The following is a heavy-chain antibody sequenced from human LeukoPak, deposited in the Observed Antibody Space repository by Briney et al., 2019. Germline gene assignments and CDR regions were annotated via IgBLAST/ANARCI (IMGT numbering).Heavy chain of an antibody. CDR1: GFTFSSYA. V-gene: IGHV3-23*01. CDR2: ISGSGGST. Sequence: GGSLRLSCAASGFTFSSYAMSWVRQAPGKGLEWVSAISGSGGSTYYADSVKGRFTISRDNSKNTLYLQMNSLRAEDRAVYYCAIAVAGTGSYYWGQGTLVTVSS. D-gene: IGHD6-19*01. CDR3: AIAVAGTGSYY. J-gene: IGHJ4*02.